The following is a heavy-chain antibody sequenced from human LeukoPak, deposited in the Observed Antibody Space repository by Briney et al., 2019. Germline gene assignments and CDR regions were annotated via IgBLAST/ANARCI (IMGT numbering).Heavy chain of an antibody. Sequence: GGSLRLSCAASGFTFSSYAMHWVRQAPGKGLEWVAVISYDGSNKYYADSVKGRFTISRDNSKNTLYLQMNSLRAEDTAVYYCARDSVGATDAFDIRGQGTMVTVSS. J-gene: IGHJ3*02. CDR1: GFTFSSYA. CDR2: ISYDGSNK. V-gene: IGHV3-30-3*01. D-gene: IGHD1-26*01. CDR3: ARDSVGATDAFDI.